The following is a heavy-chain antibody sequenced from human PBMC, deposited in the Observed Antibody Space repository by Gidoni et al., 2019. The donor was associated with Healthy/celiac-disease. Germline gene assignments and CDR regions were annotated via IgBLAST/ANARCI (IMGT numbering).Heavy chain of an antibody. Sequence: EVQLLESGGGLVQPGGSLRLSCAAYGFTFSGSAMSWVRQAPGKGLEWLSAMSGSGGSTYYADSVQGRFTISRDNSKNTRYLQMNSLRAVDTAVYYCAKVWTDWGYYYDSSGYYHRRDDAFDIWGQGTMVTVSS. D-gene: IGHD3-22*01. J-gene: IGHJ3*02. V-gene: IGHV3-23*01. CDR3: AKVWTDWGYYYDSSGYYHRRDDAFDI. CDR1: GFTFSGSA. CDR2: MSGSGGST.